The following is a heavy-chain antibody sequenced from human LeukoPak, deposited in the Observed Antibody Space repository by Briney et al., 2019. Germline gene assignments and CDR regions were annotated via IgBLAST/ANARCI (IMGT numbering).Heavy chain of an antibody. CDR1: GGTFSSYA. D-gene: IGHD3-22*01. CDR3: ASRGDSSGYYPQSEWFDP. CDR2: IIPIFGTA. Sequence: SVKVSCKASGGTFSSYAISWVRQAPGQGLEWMGGIIPIFGTANYAQRFQGRVTITADESTSTAYMELSSLRSEDTAVYYCASRGDSSGYYPQSEWFDPWGQGTLVTVSS. J-gene: IGHJ5*02. V-gene: IGHV1-69*13.